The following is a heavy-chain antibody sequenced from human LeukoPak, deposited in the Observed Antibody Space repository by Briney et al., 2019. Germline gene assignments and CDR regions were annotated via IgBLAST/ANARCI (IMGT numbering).Heavy chain of an antibody. CDR1: GYIFTSYY. Sequence: ASVTVSCKASGYIFTSYYMHWVRQAPGQGLEWMGIINPSGGSTSYAQKFQGRVTMTRDTSTSTVYMELSSLRSEDTAVYYCARGGILWFGELLEINDYWAREPWSPSPQ. J-gene: IGHJ4*02. CDR2: INPSGGST. CDR3: ARGGILWFGELLEINDY. D-gene: IGHD3-10*01. V-gene: IGHV1-46*01.